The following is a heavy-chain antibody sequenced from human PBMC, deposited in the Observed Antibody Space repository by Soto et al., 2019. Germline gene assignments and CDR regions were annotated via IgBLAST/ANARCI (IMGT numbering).Heavy chain of an antibody. J-gene: IGHJ4*02. Sequence: QVQLQESGPGLVKPSETLSLTCTVSGVSVSSGSFYWAWIRQPPGKGLEWIGFGSYSGTTKYKPSLKIRVTISVYTSRSQISLKVSSLTAAYTAVYYCARGATVTQYDYWFQGTLVTVSS. D-gene: IGHD4-17*01. V-gene: IGHV4-61*01. CDR2: GSYSGTT. CDR1: GVSVSSGSFY. CDR3: ARGATVTQYDY.